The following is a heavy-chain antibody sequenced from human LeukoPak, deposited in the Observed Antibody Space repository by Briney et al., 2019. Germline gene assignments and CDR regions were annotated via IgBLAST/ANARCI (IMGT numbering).Heavy chain of an antibody. V-gene: IGHV4-34*01. D-gene: IGHD2-15*01. Sequence: TETLSLTCAVYGGSFSGYYSSWIRQPPGKGLEWIGVINHSGRTNYNPSLKSRVTITVDTSKNQFSLKLSSVTAADTAVYYWASWDCSGGSCRDYWGQGTLVTVSS. CDR1: GGSFSGYY. J-gene: IGHJ4*02. CDR3: ASWDCSGGSCRDY. CDR2: INHSGRT.